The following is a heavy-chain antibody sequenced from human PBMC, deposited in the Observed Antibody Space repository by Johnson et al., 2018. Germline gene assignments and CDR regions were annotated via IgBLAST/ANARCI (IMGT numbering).Heavy chain of an antibody. Sequence: VQLVQSGGGLVQPGESLRLSCAASRFPFSNYAMTWVRQAPGKGLEWVSSISIGGSTYYADSVKGRLTISRDNSKSTLFLQMNYLRAEATAVYFCAKAARGLIPDAFDIWGQGTTVTVSS. D-gene: IGHD3-10*01. CDR1: RFPFSNYA. J-gene: IGHJ3*02. V-gene: IGHV3-23*04. CDR2: ISIGGST. CDR3: AKAARGLIPDAFDI.